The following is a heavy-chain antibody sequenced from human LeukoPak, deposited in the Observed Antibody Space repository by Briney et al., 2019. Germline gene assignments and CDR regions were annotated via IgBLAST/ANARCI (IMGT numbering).Heavy chain of an antibody. J-gene: IGHJ4*02. D-gene: IGHD3-16*01. CDR2: IDYSDGNT. CDR1: GFTFCSFS. Sequence: GGSLTLSCAASGFTFCSFSKNWLPQAPGKAPVGGSTIDYSDGNTHHAPYVKGRFIITRDNYTVPVYLQMHSRSGQDRATFYCAGYVGPGAFCHYWGEGPTVTVSS. CDR3: AGYVGPGAFCHY. V-gene: IGHV3-23*01.